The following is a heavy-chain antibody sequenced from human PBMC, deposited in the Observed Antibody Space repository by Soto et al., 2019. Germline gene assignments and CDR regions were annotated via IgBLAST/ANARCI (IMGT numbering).Heavy chain of an antibody. J-gene: IGHJ5*02. V-gene: IGHV4-39*01. CDR1: GGSISTSRAY. CDR2: IFYSGST. CDR3: ARQPTTGDTDLWFDP. Sequence: SETLSLTCNVAGGSISTSRAYWAWIRQPPGKGLEWLANIFYSGSTYYNPSLASRVTVSVDTSKNEFSLKLRSVTAADTAVYYCARQPTTGDTDLWFDPWGQGTLVTVSS. D-gene: IGHD2-21*01.